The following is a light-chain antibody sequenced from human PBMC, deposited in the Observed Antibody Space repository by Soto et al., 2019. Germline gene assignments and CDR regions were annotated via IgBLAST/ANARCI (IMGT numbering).Light chain of an antibody. CDR1: QSISSW. J-gene: IGKJ1*01. V-gene: IGKV1-5*01. Sequence: DIQMTQSPSTLSASVGGRVTITCRASQSISSWLAWYQQKPGKAPKLLTYAASSLQSGVPSRFSGSGSGTDFTLTISRLEPEDFAVYYCKQYGSSETFGQGTKVDIK. CDR2: AAS. CDR3: KQYGSSET.